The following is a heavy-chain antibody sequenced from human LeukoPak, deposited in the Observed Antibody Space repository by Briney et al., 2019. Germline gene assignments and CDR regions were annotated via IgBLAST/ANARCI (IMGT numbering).Heavy chain of an antibody. D-gene: IGHD6-13*01. CDR3: ARLQAAAGTLAWFDP. CDR2: IYYSGST. J-gene: IGHJ5*02. CDR1: GGSFSSYY. Sequence: SETLSLTCAVYGGSFSSYYWSWIRQPPGKGLEWIGYIYYSGSTNYNPSLKSRVTISVDTSKNQFSLKLSSVTAADTAVYYCARLQAAAGTLAWFDPWGQGTLVTVSS. V-gene: IGHV4-59*01.